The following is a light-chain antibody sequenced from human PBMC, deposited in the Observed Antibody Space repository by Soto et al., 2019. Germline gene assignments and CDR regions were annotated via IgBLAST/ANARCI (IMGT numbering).Light chain of an antibody. V-gene: IGKV3-20*01. J-gene: IGKJ4*01. CDR2: DAS. CDR1: QSVASS. CDR3: QQYVNSPLT. Sequence: EIVLMQSPGTLSLSPGERGTLSCRASQSVASSLAWYQQKPGQAPRLLIYDASNRATGIPDRFSGSGSGTDFTLTLSRLEPDDFAVYYCQQYVNSPLTFGGGTKVEIK.